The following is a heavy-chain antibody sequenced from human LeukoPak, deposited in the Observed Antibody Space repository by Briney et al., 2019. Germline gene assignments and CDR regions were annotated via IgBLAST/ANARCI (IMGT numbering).Heavy chain of an antibody. J-gene: IGHJ4*02. D-gene: IGHD6-19*01. CDR1: GFTFSSYS. V-gene: IGHV3-21*01. CDR2: ISSSSSYI. CDR3: ARDAVAGTSYFDY. Sequence: GGSLRLSCAASGFTFSSYSMNWVHQAPGKGLEWVSSISSSSSYIYYADSVKGRFTISRDNAKNSLYLQMNSLRAEDTAVYYCARDAVAGTSYFDYWGQGTLVTVSS.